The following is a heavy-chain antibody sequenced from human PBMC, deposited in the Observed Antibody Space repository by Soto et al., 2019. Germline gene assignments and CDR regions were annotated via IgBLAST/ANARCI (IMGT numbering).Heavy chain of an antibody. V-gene: IGHV3-30*18. D-gene: IGHD2-2*01. J-gene: IGHJ6*02. Sequence: PGGSLRLSCAASGFTFSSYGMHWVRQAPGKGLEWVAVISYDGSNKYYADSVKGRFTISRDNSKNTLYLQMNSLRAEDTAVYYCAKEDLGYCSSTSCFYGMDVWGQGTTVTVSS. CDR1: GFTFSSYG. CDR3: AKEDLGYCSSTSCFYGMDV. CDR2: ISYDGSNK.